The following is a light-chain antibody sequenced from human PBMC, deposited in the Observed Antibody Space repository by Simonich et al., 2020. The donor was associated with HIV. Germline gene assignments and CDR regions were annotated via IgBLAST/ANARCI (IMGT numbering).Light chain of an antibody. CDR1: SIDDLGTYNY. J-gene: IGLJ2*01. Sequence: QSALTQPASVSGSPGQSITISCTGTSIDDLGTYNYVSWYQQHPGKAPKLIIYHVSNRPSGVSNRFYGSKSGNTASLTISGLQAEDEADYYCSSYTSSSTVVFGGGTKLTVL. V-gene: IGLV2-14*03. CDR2: HVS. CDR3: SSYTSSSTVV.